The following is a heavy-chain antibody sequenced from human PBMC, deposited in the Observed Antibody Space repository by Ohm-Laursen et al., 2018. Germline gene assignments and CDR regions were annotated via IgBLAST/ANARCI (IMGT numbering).Heavy chain of an antibody. D-gene: IGHD6-6*01. CDR2: IGSISSVT. J-gene: IGHJ4*02. CDR1: GFTFSSFG. CDR3: VRDRRGGSIELRA. Sequence: SLRLSCTASGFTFSSFGMNWVRQAPGKGLEWVSYIGSISSVTYYGDSVKGRSTISRDNAKNSLYLQMNSLRAEDTAVYYCVRDRRGGSIELRAGGQGALVTVSS. V-gene: IGHV3-48*01.